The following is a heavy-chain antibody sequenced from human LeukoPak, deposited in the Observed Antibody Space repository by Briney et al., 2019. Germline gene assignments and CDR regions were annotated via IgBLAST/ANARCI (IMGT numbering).Heavy chain of an antibody. J-gene: IGHJ4*02. D-gene: IGHD6-19*01. Sequence: SGGSLRLSCAASGFTFTDYYMTWIRQAPGKGLEWLSYISTFSTYTNYADSVKGRFTISRDNANQSLFLQMDSLRADDTAVYYCARIKGYSSSPFDLWGQGTLVTVSS. CDR2: ISTFSTYT. CDR3: ARIKGYSSSPFDL. CDR1: GFTFTDYY. V-gene: IGHV3-11*06.